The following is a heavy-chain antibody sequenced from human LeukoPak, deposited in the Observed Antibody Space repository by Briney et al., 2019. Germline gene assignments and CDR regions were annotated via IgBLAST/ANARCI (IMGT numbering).Heavy chain of an antibody. D-gene: IGHD6-13*01. J-gene: IGHJ4*02. CDR2: TYYTSKWFN. V-gene: IGHV6-1*01. CDR1: GDSVSSNSAS. CDR3: ARPSPPFIALFDY. Sequence: SQTLSLTCAISGDSVSSNSASWHWIRQSPSRGLQWLGRTYYTSKWFNDYAVSLKSRITINPDTSKNQFSLQLNSVTPEDTAVYYCARPSPPFIALFDYWGQGTLVTVSS.